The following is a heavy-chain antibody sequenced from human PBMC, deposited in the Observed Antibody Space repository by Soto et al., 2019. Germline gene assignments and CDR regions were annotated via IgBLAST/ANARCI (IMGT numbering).Heavy chain of an antibody. J-gene: IGHJ5*02. CDR3: ARVSYYDSSGYSVNWFDP. CDR1: SISTYY. Sequence: SETLSLTCAVGSISTYYWNWIRQPPGKGLEWIGYIYYIGRTNYNSSLKSRVTMSIDTSKNQFSLKLSSVTAADTAIYYCARVSYYDSSGYSVNWFDPWGQGTLVTVSS. D-gene: IGHD3-22*01. CDR2: IYYIGRT. V-gene: IGHV4-59*12.